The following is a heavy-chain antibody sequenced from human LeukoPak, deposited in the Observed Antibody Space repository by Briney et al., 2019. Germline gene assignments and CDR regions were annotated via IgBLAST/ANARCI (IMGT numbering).Heavy chain of an antibody. D-gene: IGHD3-22*01. V-gene: IGHV4-4*07. Sequence: SETLSLTCTVSGGSISSYYWTWIRQPAGKGLEWIGHIYTSGSTYYNPSLKSRVTMSVDTSKNQFSLKLSSVTAADTAMYYCARDAGLTYSDYWGQGTLVTVSS. CDR2: IYTSGST. CDR1: GGSISSYY. CDR3: ARDAGLTYSDY. J-gene: IGHJ4*02.